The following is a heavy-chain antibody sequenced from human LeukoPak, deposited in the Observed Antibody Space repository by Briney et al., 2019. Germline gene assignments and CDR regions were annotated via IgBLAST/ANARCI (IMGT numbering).Heavy chain of an antibody. CDR1: GGSISSSSYY. Sequence: PPETLSLTCTVSGGSISSSSYYWGWIRQPPGKGLEGIGSIYYSGSTYYNPSLKSRVTISVDTSKNQFSLKLSSVTAADTAVYYCARRLDYWGQGTLVTVSS. CDR3: ARRLDY. J-gene: IGHJ4*02. V-gene: IGHV4-39*01. CDR2: IYYSGST.